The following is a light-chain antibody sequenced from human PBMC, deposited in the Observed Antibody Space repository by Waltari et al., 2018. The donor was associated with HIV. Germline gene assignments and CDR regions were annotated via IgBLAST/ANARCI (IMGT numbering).Light chain of an antibody. CDR1: QNIDNY. J-gene: IGKJ3*01. V-gene: IGKV1-39*01. CDR2: AAS. CDR3: LQSSNTPLT. Sequence: DIQITQSPFSLSASVGDTVTFTCRASQNIDNYLNWYQQKPGKAPKLLIHAASSLQSGVPSRFSGSGSGTDFSLTISSLQPEDFATYYCLQSSNTPLTFGPGTKVDIK.